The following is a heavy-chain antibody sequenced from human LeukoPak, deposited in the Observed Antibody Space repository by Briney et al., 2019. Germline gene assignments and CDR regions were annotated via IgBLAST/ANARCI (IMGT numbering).Heavy chain of an antibody. Sequence: QPGGSLRLSCAASGFTFSSYWMHWVRHAPGKGRVWVSRINSDGSSTIYADSVKGRFTISRDKAKNTVYLQMNSLRAEDTAVYYCARDLTVAAYYYYYYGMDVWGQGTTVTVSS. CDR3: ARDLTVAAYYYYYYGMDV. V-gene: IGHV3-74*01. CDR2: INSDGSST. CDR1: GFTFSSYW. D-gene: IGHD6-19*01. J-gene: IGHJ6*02.